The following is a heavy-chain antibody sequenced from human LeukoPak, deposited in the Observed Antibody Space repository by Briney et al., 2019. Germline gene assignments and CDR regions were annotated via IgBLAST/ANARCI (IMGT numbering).Heavy chain of an antibody. Sequence: SETLSLTCTVSGGSISSYYWSWIRQPPGKGLEWIGYIFYSGSTNYNPSLKSRVTISVDTSKNQFSLKLTSATAADTAVYYCARGGSSGYDPFDYWGQGTLVIVSS. J-gene: IGHJ4*02. D-gene: IGHD5-12*01. CDR2: IFYSGST. CDR1: GGSISSYY. V-gene: IGHV4-59*01. CDR3: ARGGSSGYDPFDY.